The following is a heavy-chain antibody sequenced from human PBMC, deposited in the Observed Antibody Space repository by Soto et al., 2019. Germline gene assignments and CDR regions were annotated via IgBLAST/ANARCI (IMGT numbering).Heavy chain of an antibody. V-gene: IGHV3-30*18. D-gene: IGHD1-26*01. Sequence: QVQLVESGGGVVQPGRSLRLSCAASGFTFSSYGMHWVRQAPGKGLEWVAVISYDGSNKYYADSVKGRFTISRDNSKNTLYLQMNSLRAEDTAVYYCAKDEGASVDYWGQGTLVTVSS. J-gene: IGHJ4*02. CDR2: ISYDGSNK. CDR1: GFTFSSYG. CDR3: AKDEGASVDY.